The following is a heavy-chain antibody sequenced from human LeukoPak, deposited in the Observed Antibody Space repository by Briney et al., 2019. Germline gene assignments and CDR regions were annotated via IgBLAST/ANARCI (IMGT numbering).Heavy chain of an antibody. D-gene: IGHD3-10*01. CDR3: ARTISGSYHYYYYYYMDV. CDR2: INPNSDGT. J-gene: IGHJ6*03. Sequence: GASVKVSCKASGYTFTGYYMHWVRQAPGQGLEWMGWINPNSDGTNYAQKFQGRVTMTRDTSISTAYMELSRLRSDDTAVYYCARTISGSYHYYYYYYMDVWGKGTTVTVSS. V-gene: IGHV1-2*02. CDR1: GYTFTGYY.